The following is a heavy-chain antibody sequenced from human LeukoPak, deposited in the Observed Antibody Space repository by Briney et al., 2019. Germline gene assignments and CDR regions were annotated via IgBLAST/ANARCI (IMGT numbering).Heavy chain of an antibody. CDR3: ARDYCSSTSCWASYFDY. J-gene: IGHJ4*02. CDR1: GGTFSSYA. V-gene: IGHV1-69*04. D-gene: IGHD2-2*01. CDR2: IIPILGIA. Sequence: ASVKVSCKASGGTFSSYAISWVRQAPGQGLEWMGRIIPILGIANYAQKFQGRVTMTTDTSTSTAYMELRSLRSDDTAVYYCARDYCSSTSCWASYFDYWGQGTLVTVSS.